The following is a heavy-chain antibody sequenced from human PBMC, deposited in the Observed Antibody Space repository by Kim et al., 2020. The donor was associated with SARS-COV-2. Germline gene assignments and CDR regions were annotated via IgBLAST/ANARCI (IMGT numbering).Heavy chain of an antibody. V-gene: IGHV1-69*04. CDR1: GGTFSSYA. CDR3: VRDLGVVAATQDY. Sequence: SVKVSCKASGGTFSSYAISWVRQAPGQGLEWMGRIIPILGIANYAQKFQGRVTITADKSTSTAYMELSSLRSEDTAVYYCVRDLGVVAATQDYWGQGTLVTVSS. CDR2: IIPILGIA. J-gene: IGHJ4*02. D-gene: IGHD2-15*01.